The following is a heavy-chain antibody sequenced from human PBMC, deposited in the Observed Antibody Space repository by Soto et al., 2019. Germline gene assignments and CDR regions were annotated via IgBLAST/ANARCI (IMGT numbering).Heavy chain of an antibody. CDR3: AHSGGGNSWGY. J-gene: IGHJ4*02. Sequence: QITLRESGPTLVKPTQTLTLTCTFSGFSLNTIGVGVGWIRQPPGKALEWLALIYWDDDKRYSPSLKSRLTIAKHTPKNRVVLTMTNMNPVDTATYYCAHSGGGNSWGYWGQGTLVTVSS. CDR2: IYWDDDK. CDR1: GFSLNTIGVG. D-gene: IGHD2-21*02. V-gene: IGHV2-5*02.